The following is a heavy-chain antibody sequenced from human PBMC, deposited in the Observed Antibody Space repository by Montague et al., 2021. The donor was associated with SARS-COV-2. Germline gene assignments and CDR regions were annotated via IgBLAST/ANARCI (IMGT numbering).Heavy chain of an antibody. CDR3: ARIRDYDILTGSYSGFDY. Sequence: PALVKPTQTLTLTCTFSGFSLSTSGMCVSWIRQPPGKALEWLALIDWDDDKYYSTSLKTRLTISKDTSKNQVVLTMTNMDPVDTATYYCARIRDYDILTGSYSGFDYWGQGTQVTVSS. J-gene: IGHJ4*02. V-gene: IGHV2-70*01. CDR1: GFSLSTSGMC. D-gene: IGHD3-9*01. CDR2: IDWDDDK.